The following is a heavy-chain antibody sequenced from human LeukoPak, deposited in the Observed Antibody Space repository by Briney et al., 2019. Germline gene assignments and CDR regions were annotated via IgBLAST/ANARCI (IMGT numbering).Heavy chain of an antibody. D-gene: IGHD5-18*01. Sequence: GASVKVTCKASGYTFPDYYIHWVRQAPGQGLEWMGWIHPNSGGTNYAQKFQGRVTMTRDTSISTAYMELSRLRSDDTAVYYCARGSRTYGYRYYFDYWGQATLVALSS. CDR2: IHPNSGGT. V-gene: IGHV1-2*02. CDR1: GYTFPDYY. CDR3: ARGSRTYGYRYYFDY. J-gene: IGHJ4*02.